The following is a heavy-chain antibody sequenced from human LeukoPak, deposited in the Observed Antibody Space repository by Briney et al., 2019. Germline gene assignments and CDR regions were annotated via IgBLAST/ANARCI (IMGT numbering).Heavy chain of an antibody. CDR1: GFTFSRFS. J-gene: IGHJ4*02. D-gene: IGHD5-24*01. Sequence: PGGSLRLSCAASGFTFSRFSMNWVRQAPGQGREWVSYISSSGSTIYYADSVKGRFTISRDNSKNTLYLQMNSLRAEDTAVYYCAKGLGDGHYFDYWGQGTLVTVSS. CDR2: ISSSGSTI. V-gene: IGHV3-48*01. CDR3: AKGLGDGHYFDY.